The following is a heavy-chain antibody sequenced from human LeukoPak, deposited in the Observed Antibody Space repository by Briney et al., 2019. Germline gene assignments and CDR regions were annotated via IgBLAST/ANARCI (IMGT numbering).Heavy chain of an antibody. J-gene: IGHJ4*02. CDR3: AKDQWSYYDSSGYFDY. V-gene: IGHV3-7*03. CDR2: IKEDGSET. Sequence: GGSLRLSCAASGFTFSTSWMNWIRQAPGKGLEWVASIKEDGSETYYADSVKGRFTVSRDNAKNSLYLQMNSLRAEDMALYYCAKDQWSYYDSSGYFDYWGQGTLVTVSS. CDR1: GFTFSTSW. D-gene: IGHD3-22*01.